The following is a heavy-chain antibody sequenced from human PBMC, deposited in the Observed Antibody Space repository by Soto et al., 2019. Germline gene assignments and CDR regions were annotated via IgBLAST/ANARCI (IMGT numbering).Heavy chain of an antibody. CDR2: IRSKAYGGTT. V-gene: IGHV3-49*03. Sequence: GGSLRLFCTASGFTFGDYAMSWFRQAPGKGLEWVGFIRSKAYGGTTEYAASVKGRFTISRDDSKSIAYLQMNSLKTEDTAVYYCTSARRRVWYYYYGMDVWGQGTTVTVSS. CDR3: TSARRRVWYYYYGMDV. J-gene: IGHJ6*02. CDR1: GFTFGDYA. D-gene: IGHD3-16*01.